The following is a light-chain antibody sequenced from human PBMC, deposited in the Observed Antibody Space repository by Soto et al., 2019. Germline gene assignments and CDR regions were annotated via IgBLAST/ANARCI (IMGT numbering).Light chain of an antibody. V-gene: IGKV1-39*01. CDR1: QSISSY. CDR2: AAS. Sequence: DLQMTQSPSSLSASEGDRVTITCRASQSISSYLNWYQQRPGKAPKILIYAASSLQSGVPSRFSGSGSGTDFTLTISSLQPEDFATYYCQQSYSTPRTFGQGTKVEIK. CDR3: QQSYSTPRT. J-gene: IGKJ1*01.